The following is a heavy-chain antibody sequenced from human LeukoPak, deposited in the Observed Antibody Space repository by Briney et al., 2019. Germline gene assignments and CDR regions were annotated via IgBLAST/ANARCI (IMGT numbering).Heavy chain of an antibody. D-gene: IGHD4-11*01. V-gene: IGHV4-39*01. CDR2: IYYSGST. CDR3: ARQSGFYSNSSYYYYGMDV. J-gene: IGHJ6*02. Sequence: PSETLSLTCTVSGGSISSSSYYWGWIRQPPGKGLEWIGGIYYSGSTYYNPSLKSRVTIPVDTSKNQFSLKLSSVTAADTAVYYCARQSGFYSNSSYYYYGMDVWGQGTTVTVPS. CDR1: GGSISSSSYY.